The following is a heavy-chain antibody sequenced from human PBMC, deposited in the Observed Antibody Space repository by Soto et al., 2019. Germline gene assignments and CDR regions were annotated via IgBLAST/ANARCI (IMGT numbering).Heavy chain of an antibody. V-gene: IGHV6-1*01. CDR3: ARAVPGIAVAGSKYNWFDP. D-gene: IGHD6-19*01. Sequence: SQTLSLTCAISGDSVSSNSAAWNWIRQSPSRGLEWLGRTYYRSKWYNDYAVSVKSRITINPDTSKNQFSLQLNSVTPEDTAVYYCARAVPGIAVAGSKYNWFDPWGQGTLVTVSS. CDR2: TYYRSKWYN. CDR1: GDSVSSNSAA. J-gene: IGHJ5*02.